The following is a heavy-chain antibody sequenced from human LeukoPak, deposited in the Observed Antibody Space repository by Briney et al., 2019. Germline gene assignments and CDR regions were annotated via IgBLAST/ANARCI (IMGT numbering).Heavy chain of an antibody. CDR1: GGSISSSSYY. CDR3: ARHLDYYDRSFQH. CDR2: IYYSGST. Sequence: SETLSLTCTVSGGSISSSSYYWGWIRQPPGKGLEWIGYIYYSGSTNYNPSPKSRVTISVDTSKNQFSLKLSSVTAADTAVYYCARHLDYYDRSFQHWGQGTLVTVSS. J-gene: IGHJ1*01. D-gene: IGHD3-22*01. V-gene: IGHV4-61*05.